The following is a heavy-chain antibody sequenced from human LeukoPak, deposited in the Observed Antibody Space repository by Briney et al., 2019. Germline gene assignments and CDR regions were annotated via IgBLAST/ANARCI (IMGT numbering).Heavy chain of an antibody. Sequence: GGSLRLSCAASGFTFSSYAMNWVRQAPGKGLEWVSAISKSGASTYYVDSVKGRFTISRQNAKNSLFLQMNSLRAEDTAVYYCARHRSGGSQDDAFDIWGQGTMVTVSS. CDR1: GFTFSSYA. V-gene: IGHV3-23*01. CDR3: ARHRSGGSQDDAFDI. D-gene: IGHD2-15*01. CDR2: ISKSGAST. J-gene: IGHJ3*02.